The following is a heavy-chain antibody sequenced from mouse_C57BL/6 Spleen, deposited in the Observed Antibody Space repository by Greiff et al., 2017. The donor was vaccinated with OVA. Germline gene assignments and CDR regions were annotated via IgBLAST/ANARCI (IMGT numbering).Heavy chain of an antibody. Sequence: EVKLVESGGDLVKPGGSLKLSCAASGFTFSSYGMSWVRQTPDKRLEWVATISSGGSYTYYPDSVKGRFTISRDNAKNTLYLQMSSLKSEDTAMYYCARSSLDGYYVAYWGQGTLVTVSA. CDR3: ARSSLDGYYVAY. V-gene: IGHV5-6*02. CDR2: ISSGGSYT. J-gene: IGHJ3*01. CDR1: GFTFSSYG. D-gene: IGHD2-3*01.